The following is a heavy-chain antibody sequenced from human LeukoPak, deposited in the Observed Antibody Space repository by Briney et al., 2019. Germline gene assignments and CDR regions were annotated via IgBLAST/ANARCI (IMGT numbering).Heavy chain of an antibody. J-gene: IGHJ4*02. CDR3: AYSSSWRKFDY. V-gene: IGHV3-66*01. CDR2: IYSGGST. CDR1: GFTFSSNY. D-gene: IGHD6-13*01. Sequence: GGSLRLSCAASGFTFSSNYMSWVRQAPGKGLEWVSVIYSGGSTYYADSVKGRFTISRDNSKNTLYLQMNSLRAEDKAVYYCAYSSSWRKFDYWGQGTLVTVSS.